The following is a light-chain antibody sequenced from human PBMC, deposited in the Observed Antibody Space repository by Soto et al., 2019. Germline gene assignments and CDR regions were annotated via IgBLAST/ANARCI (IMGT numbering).Light chain of an antibody. J-gene: IGKJ4*01. Sequence: DIVMTQSPDSLAVSLGERATINCKSSQSVLYSSNNKNYLAWYQQKPGQPPKLLIYWASIRQSGVPDRFSGSGSGTDFTLTISSLQAEDVAVYYCQQCYSIPTTFGGGTRVEIK. CDR3: QQCYSIPTT. CDR1: QSVLYSSNNKNY. CDR2: WAS. V-gene: IGKV4-1*01.